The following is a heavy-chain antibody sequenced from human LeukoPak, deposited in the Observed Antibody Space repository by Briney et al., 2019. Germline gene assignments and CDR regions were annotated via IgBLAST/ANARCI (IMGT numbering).Heavy chain of an antibody. CDR2: IYHSGSI. D-gene: IGHD6-25*01. Sequence: SEALSLTCAVYGGSFSGYYWSWIRQPPGKGLEWIGSIYHSGSIYYNPSLKSRVTISVDTSKNQVSLKVRSVTAADTAVYYCARGPYSTGPWDAWGQGTMVTVSS. V-gene: IGHV4-34*01. CDR3: ARGPYSTGPWDA. J-gene: IGHJ3*01. CDR1: GGSFSGYY.